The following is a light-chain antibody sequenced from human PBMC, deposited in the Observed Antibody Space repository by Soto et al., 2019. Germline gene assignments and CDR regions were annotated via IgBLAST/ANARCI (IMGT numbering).Light chain of an antibody. CDR2: EDY. J-gene: IGLJ2*01. V-gene: IGLV6-57*02. CDR3: QSFDSTNVV. CDR1: SGSIASNY. Sequence: QSVSGSPGKTVIISCTGSSGSIASNYVQWYQQRPGSAPATVIYEDYQRPSGVPDRFSGSIDISSNSASLTISGLKTEDEADYYCQSFDSTNVVFGGGTKLTVL.